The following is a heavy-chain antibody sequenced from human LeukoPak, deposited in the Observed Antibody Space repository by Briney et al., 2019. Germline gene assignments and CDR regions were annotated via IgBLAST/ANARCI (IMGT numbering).Heavy chain of an antibody. J-gene: IGHJ2*01. V-gene: IGHV4-4*07. D-gene: IGHD1-26*01. CDR3: AREGATSGSSPGYWNFAV. Sequence: SETLSLTCTVSGTSISGHYWSWIRQPAGKGLECIGRIYSSGSARYNPSLRSRVSMSGDTSKNRFFLKLSSVTAADRAVYYCAREGATSGSSPGYWNFAVWGRGTLVTVSS. CDR2: IYSSGSA. CDR1: GTSISGHY.